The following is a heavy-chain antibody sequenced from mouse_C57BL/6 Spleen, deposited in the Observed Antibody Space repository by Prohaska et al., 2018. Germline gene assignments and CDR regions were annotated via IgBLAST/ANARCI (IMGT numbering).Heavy chain of an antibody. Sequence: GGGLVKPGGSLKLSCAASGFTFSSYAMSWVRQTPEKRLEWVATISDGGSYTYYPDNVKGRFTISRDNAKNNLYLQMSHLKSEDTAMYYCAKKDYSSYWYFDVWGTGTTVTVSS. CDR2: ISDGGSYT. D-gene: IGHD2-5*01. J-gene: IGHJ1*03. CDR1: GFTFSSYA. V-gene: IGHV5-4*01. CDR3: AKKDYSSYWYFDV.